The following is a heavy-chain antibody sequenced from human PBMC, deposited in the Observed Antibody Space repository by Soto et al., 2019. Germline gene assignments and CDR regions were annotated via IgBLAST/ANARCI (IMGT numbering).Heavy chain of an antibody. D-gene: IGHD7-27*01. CDR2: ISGGGDAA. CDR1: GFTFINYA. J-gene: IGHJ2*01. Sequence: EVQVLESGGGLVQPGGSLRLSCAGSGFTFINYAMNWVRQAPGKGLEWVSSISGGGDAAFFPDSVRGRFTISGDNSTNTVTLQMNSLGVDDTAVYYCARKILGSTTRPNYWYFDLWGRGTLVTVSS. CDR3: ARKILGSTTRPNYWYFDL. V-gene: IGHV3-23*01.